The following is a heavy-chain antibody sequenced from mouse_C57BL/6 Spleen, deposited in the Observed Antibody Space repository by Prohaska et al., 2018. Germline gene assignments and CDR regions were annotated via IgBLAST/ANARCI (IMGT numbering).Heavy chain of an antibody. V-gene: IGHV1-26*01. J-gene: IGHJ2*01. CDR3: ARGWEGYYYGSRYYFDY. Sequence: HGKSLEWIGDINPNNGGTSYNQKFKGKATLTVDKSSSTAYMELRSLTSEDSAVYYCARGWEGYYYGSRYYFDYWGQGTTLTVSS. CDR2: INPNNGGT. D-gene: IGHD1-1*01.